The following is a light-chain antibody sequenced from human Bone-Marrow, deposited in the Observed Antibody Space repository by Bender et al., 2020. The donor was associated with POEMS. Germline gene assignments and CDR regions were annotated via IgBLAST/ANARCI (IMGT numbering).Light chain of an antibody. CDR3: QVSDGSSHHPV. Sequence: SYVLSQPPSVSVATGETASITCGGKRIGSKSVNWYQQKPGQAPVLVVYDDSARPSGIPERFSGSNSGNTATLTISRVEAGDEADYYCQVSDGSSHHPVFGGGTKVTVL. CDR2: DDS. J-gene: IGLJ3*02. CDR1: RIGSKS. V-gene: IGLV3-21*02.